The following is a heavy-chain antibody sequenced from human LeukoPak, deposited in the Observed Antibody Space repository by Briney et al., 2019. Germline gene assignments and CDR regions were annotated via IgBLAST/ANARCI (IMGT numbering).Heavy chain of an antibody. CDR3: SGRYGPGPV. J-gene: IGHJ4*02. Sequence: PRASVKVSCKASGYTFAAHHIHWVRQAPGQGLEWMGWILPDGRDTKYSQKFQDRMTLTTDTSTNTAYMELNRLIPDDTAVYYCSGRYGPGPVWDQGTLISAS. V-gene: IGHV1-2*02. CDR1: GYTFAAHH. CDR2: ILPDGRDT. D-gene: IGHD3-10*01.